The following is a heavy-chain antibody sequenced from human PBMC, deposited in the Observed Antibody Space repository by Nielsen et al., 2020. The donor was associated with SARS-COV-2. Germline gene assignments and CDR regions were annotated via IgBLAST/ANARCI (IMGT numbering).Heavy chain of an antibody. CDR2: ISWNSGSV. CDR3: ARERGGIGPDGMDV. Sequence: GGSLRLSCVASGFTFDDHAMHWVRQPPGQGLQWVGGISWNSGSVSYAESAKGRFTISRDNSKNTLYLQMNSLRAEDTAVYYCARERGGIGPDGMDVWGQGTTVTVSS. J-gene: IGHJ6*02. CDR1: GFTFDDHA. V-gene: IGHV3-30-3*01. D-gene: IGHD1-26*01.